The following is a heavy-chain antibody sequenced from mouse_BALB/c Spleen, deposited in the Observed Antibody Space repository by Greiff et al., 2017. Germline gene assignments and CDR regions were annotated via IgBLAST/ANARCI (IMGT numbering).Heavy chain of an antibody. D-gene: IGHD3-1*01. CDR1: GFNIKDYY. Sequence: VQLKQSGAELVRPGALVKLSCKASGFNIKDYYMHWVKQRPEQGLEWIGWIDPENGNTIYDPKFQGKASITADTSSNTAYLQLSSLTSEDTAVYYCARSVRGLMDYWGQGTSVTVSS. CDR2: IDPENGNT. CDR3: ARSVRGLMDY. V-gene: IGHV14-1*02. J-gene: IGHJ4*01.